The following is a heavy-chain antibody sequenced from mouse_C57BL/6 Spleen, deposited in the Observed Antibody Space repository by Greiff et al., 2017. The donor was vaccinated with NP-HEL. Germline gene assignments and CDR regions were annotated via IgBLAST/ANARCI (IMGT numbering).Heavy chain of an antibody. CDR1: GYPFTSYW. Sequence: QVQLQQPGAELVRPGSSVKLSCKASGYPFTSYWMDWVKQRPGQGLAWIGNIYPSDSETHYNQKFKDKATLTVDKSSSTAYMQVSSLTSEDSAVYYCARRDSSGRFAYWGQGTLGTVSA. D-gene: IGHD3-2*02. J-gene: IGHJ3*01. V-gene: IGHV1-61*01. CDR2: IYPSDSET. CDR3: ARRDSSGRFAY.